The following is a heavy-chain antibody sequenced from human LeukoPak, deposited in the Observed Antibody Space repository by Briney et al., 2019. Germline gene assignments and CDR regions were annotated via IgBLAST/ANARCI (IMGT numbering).Heavy chain of an antibody. D-gene: IGHD6-19*01. V-gene: IGHV3-30*04. J-gene: IGHJ4*02. CDR2: ISYDGSNK. CDR1: GFTFSSYA. CDR3: ARKEFGYSSVGAFDY. Sequence: GRSLRLSCAASGFTFSSYAMHWVRQAPGKGLEWVAVISYDGSNKYYADSVKGRFTISRDNSKNTLHLQMNSLRAEDTAVYYCARKEFGYSSVGAFDYWGQGTLVTVSS.